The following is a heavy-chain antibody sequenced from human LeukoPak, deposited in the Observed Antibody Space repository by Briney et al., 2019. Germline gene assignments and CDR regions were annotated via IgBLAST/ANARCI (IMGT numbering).Heavy chain of an antibody. CDR1: GGTFSTYA. V-gene: IGHV1-69*13. CDR3: ARDIRNWFDP. CDR2: IILIFGTA. J-gene: IGHJ5*02. Sequence: SVKVSCKASGGTFSTYAINWVRQAPGQGLEWMGGIILIFGTAIYAQKFQGRVTITADESTSTAYMELSSLRSEDTAVYYCARDIRNWFDPWGQGTLVTVSS.